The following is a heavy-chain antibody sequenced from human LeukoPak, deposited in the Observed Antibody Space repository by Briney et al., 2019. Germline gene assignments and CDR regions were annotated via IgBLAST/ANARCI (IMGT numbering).Heavy chain of an antibody. CDR1: RSTFSNSG. Sequence: GGSLRLSCAASRSTFSNSGMHWVRQAPGKGLEWVAVIRYDGSHRSYADSVKGRFTISRDNSKNTLYLQMNSLRAEDTAVYYCARDGGGYDTVLYYFDYRGQGTLVTVSS. J-gene: IGHJ4*02. D-gene: IGHD5-12*01. CDR2: IRYDGSHR. V-gene: IGHV3-33*01. CDR3: ARDGGGYDTVLYYFDY.